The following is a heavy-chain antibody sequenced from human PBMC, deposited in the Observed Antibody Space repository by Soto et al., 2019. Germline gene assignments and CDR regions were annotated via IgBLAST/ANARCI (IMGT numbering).Heavy chain of an antibody. V-gene: IGHV3-74*01. J-gene: IGHJ4*02. Sequence: EVQLVESGGGLVQPGGSLRLSCAASGFTFSNYWMHWVRQAPGKGLVWVSRINSDGSSTTYADSVKGRFIISRDNAKNTLYLQMNSLRAEDTAVYYCARDTYSSSWYQDWGQGTLVTVSS. D-gene: IGHD6-13*01. CDR3: ARDTYSSSWYQD. CDR1: GFTFSNYW. CDR2: INSDGSST.